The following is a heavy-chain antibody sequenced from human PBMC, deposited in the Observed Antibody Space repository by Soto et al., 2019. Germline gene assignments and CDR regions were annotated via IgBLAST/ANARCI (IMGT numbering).Heavy chain of an antibody. D-gene: IGHD5-18*01. CDR3: ARHEGGVDTAMVNHYHYDDGMLV. J-gene: IGHJ6*01. CDR2: IYPGDSDT. V-gene: IGHV5-51*01. Sequence: WVRQMPGKGLDWMGIIYPGDSDTRHSPSFHGQVTISADKSINTAYLQWSSLKASDTAMYYCARHEGGVDTAMVNHYHYDDGMLVW.